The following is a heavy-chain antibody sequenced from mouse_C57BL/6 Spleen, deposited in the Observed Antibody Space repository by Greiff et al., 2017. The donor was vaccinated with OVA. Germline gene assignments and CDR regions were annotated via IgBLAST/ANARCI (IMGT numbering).Heavy chain of an antibody. CDR1: GYTFTSYW. J-gene: IGHJ2*01. V-gene: IGHV1-52*01. CDR3: ARGYYGSSYGY. Sequence: QVQLQQPGAELVRPGSSVKLSCKASGYTFTSYWMHWVKQRPIQGLEWIGNIDPSDSETHYNQKFKDKATLTVDKSSSPAYMQLSSLTSEDSAVYDCARGYYGSSYGYWGQGTTLTVSS. D-gene: IGHD1-1*01. CDR2: IDPSDSET.